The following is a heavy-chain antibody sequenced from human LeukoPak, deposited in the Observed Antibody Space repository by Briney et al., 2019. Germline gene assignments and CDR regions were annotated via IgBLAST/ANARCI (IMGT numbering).Heavy chain of an antibody. V-gene: IGHV4-39*07. D-gene: IGHD2-15*01. CDR1: GGSISNSNYY. J-gene: IGHJ3*02. CDR2: VYYSGST. CDR3: ARDTYCSGGSCYSYAFDI. Sequence: MPSETLSLTCTVSGGSISNSNYYWIWIRQPPGKGLEWIGSVYYSGSTYYNPSLKSRVTMSVDTSKNQFSLKLSSVTAADTAVYYCARDTYCSGGSCYSYAFDIWGQGTMVTVSS.